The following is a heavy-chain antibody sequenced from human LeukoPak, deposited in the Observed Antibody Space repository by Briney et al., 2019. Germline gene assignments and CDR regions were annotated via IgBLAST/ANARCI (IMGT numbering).Heavy chain of an antibody. Sequence: GGSLRLSCAASGFTVSSNYMSRVRQAPGKGLEWVSVIYSGGSTYYADSVKGRFTISRDNSKNTLYLQMNSLRAEDTAVYYCARITMVRGVSVEDYWGQGTLVTVSS. V-gene: IGHV3-66*01. CDR2: IYSGGST. CDR3: ARITMVRGVSVEDY. J-gene: IGHJ4*02. CDR1: GFTVSSNY. D-gene: IGHD3-10*01.